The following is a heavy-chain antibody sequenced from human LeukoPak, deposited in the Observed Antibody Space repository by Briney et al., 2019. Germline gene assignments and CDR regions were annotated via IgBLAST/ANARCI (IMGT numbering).Heavy chain of an antibody. D-gene: IGHD3-10*01. CDR1: GGSISSYY. Sequence: SETLSLTCTVSGGSISSYYWSWIRQPAGKGLEWIGRIHTSGSTNYNPSLKSRVTMSVDTSKNQFSLKLSSVTAADTAVYYCARDARYYYGSGPQHMDYWGQGTLVTVSS. J-gene: IGHJ4*02. V-gene: IGHV4-4*07. CDR2: IHTSGST. CDR3: ARDARYYYGSGPQHMDY.